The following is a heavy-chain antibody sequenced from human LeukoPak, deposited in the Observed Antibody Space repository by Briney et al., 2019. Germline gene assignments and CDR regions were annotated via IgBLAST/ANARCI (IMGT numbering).Heavy chain of an antibody. CDR3: AREYHDILTGYSFDY. J-gene: IGHJ4*02. V-gene: IGHV1-2*02. CDR2: INPNSGGT. Sequence: ASVTVSCKASGYTFTGYYMHSVRQAPGQGLEWMGWINPNSGGTNYAQKFQGRVTMTRDTSISTAYMELSRLRSDDTAVYYCAREYHDILTGYSFDYWGQGTLVTVSS. CDR1: GYTFTGYY. D-gene: IGHD3-9*01.